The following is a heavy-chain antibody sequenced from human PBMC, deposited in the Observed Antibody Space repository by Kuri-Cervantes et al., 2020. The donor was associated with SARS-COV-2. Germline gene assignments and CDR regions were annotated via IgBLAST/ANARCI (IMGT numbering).Heavy chain of an antibody. V-gene: IGHV3-48*01. CDR2: ISSSSITI. D-gene: IGHD4-17*01. CDR3: ARGFPTVTTWLSSYYSGMDV. Sequence: GASLKIFWAACGCIFSSYSLNWVRQAPGKGLEWVSYISSSSITIYYADSVKGRFTITRDNAKNSLYLQMNRLRAEDTAVYYCARGFPTVTTWLSSYYSGMDVWGQGTTVTVSS. J-gene: IGHJ6*02. CDR1: GCIFSSYS.